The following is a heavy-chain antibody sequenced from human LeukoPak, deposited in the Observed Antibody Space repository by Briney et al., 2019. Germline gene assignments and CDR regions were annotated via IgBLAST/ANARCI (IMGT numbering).Heavy chain of an antibody. V-gene: IGHV3-23*01. CDR2: ISGSGGST. Sequence: GGSLRLSCAASGFTFSSYAMSWVRQAPGQGLEWVSAISGSGGSTYYADSVKGRFTISRDNSKNTLYLQMNSLRAEDTAVYYCAKDRKNYYDSSGYTFDYWGQGTLVTVSS. CDR3: AKDRKNYYDSSGYTFDY. J-gene: IGHJ4*02. CDR1: GFTFSSYA. D-gene: IGHD3-22*01.